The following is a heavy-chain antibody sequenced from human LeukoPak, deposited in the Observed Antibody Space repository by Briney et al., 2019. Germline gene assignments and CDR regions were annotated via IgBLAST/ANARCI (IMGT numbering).Heavy chain of an antibody. V-gene: IGHV4-39*01. Sequence: PSETLSLTCTVSGGSISSSSYYWGWIRQPPGKGLEWIGSIYYSGSTYYNPSLKSRVTISVDTSKNQFSLKLSSVTAADTAVYYCARPSITMVRGQNWFDPWGQGTLVTVSS. D-gene: IGHD3-10*01. CDR1: GGSISSSSYY. J-gene: IGHJ5*02. CDR2: IYYSGST. CDR3: ARPSITMVRGQNWFDP.